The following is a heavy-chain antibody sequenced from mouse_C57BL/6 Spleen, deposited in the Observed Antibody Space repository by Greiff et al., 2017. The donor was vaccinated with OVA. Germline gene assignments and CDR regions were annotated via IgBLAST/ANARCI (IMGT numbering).Heavy chain of an antibody. V-gene: IGHV3-1*01. D-gene: IGHD2-2*01. Sequence: EVQVVESGPGMVKPSQSLSLTCTVTGYSITSGYDWHWIRHFPGNKLEWMGYISYSGSTNYNPSLKRRISITHDTSKNHFFLKLNSVTTEDTATYYCARGGYGYAFAYWGQGTLVTVSA. CDR3: ARGGYGYAFAY. CDR2: ISYSGST. J-gene: IGHJ3*01. CDR1: GYSITSGYD.